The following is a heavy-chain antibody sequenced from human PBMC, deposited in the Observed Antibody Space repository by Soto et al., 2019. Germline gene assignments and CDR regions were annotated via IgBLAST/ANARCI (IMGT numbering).Heavy chain of an antibody. Sequence: EVQLVESGGGLVQPGGSLRLSCAASGFTFSTYWMTWVRRPPGKGLEWVANLDQDGSERYYVDSVRVRFTSSRDNAKNSLYLQINSLRAEDTAVYYCVCGGNFFVYWGQGTLVTVSP. CDR3: VCGGNFFVY. CDR2: LDQDGSER. V-gene: IGHV3-7*01. CDR1: GFTFSTYW. J-gene: IGHJ4*02. D-gene: IGHD3-16*01.